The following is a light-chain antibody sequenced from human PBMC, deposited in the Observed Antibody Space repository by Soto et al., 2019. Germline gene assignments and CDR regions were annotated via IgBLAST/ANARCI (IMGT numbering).Light chain of an antibody. V-gene: IGKV1-39*01. J-gene: IGKJ1*01. CDR3: QQSYNSPWT. CDR1: QSIVTY. CDR2: AAS. Sequence: DIQMTQSPSSLSASVGDRVTITCRASQSIVTYLNWYQQKPGKVPKLLIYAASTLQSGVPSRFRGSGSGTDFTLTISSLQPEDFATYYCQQSYNSPWTFAQGTKVDIK.